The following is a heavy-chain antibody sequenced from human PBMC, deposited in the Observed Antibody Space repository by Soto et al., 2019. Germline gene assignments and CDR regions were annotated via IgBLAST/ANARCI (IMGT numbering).Heavy chain of an antibody. V-gene: IGHV1-69*06. D-gene: IGHD2-15*01. Sequence: SVKVSCKASGGTFSSYAISWVRQAPGQGLEWMGGIIPIFGTANYAQKFQGRVTITADKSTSTAYMELSSLRPEDTAVYYCARPNCSGGSCYNYYYYGMDVWGQGTTVTVSS. CDR1: GGTFSSYA. CDR2: IIPIFGTA. CDR3: ARPNCSGGSCYNYYYYGMDV. J-gene: IGHJ6*02.